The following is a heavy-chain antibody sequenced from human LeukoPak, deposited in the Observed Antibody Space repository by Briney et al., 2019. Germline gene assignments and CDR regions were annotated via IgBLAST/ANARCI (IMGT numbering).Heavy chain of an antibody. J-gene: IGHJ4*02. V-gene: IGHV3-74*01. CDR2: INGDGTST. D-gene: IGHD3-3*01. CDR1: GFTFSTYW. CDR3: AGRDLWSGYDY. Sequence: GGSLRLSCAAPGFTFSTYWMHWVRQAPGKGVVWVSRINGDGTSTSYADSVEGRFTVSRDNGKSTLYLQMNSLRAEDTAVYYCAGRDLWSGYDYWGQGTLVTVSS.